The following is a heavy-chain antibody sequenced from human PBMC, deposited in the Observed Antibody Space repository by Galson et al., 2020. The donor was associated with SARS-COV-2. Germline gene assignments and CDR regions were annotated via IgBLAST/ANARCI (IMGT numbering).Heavy chain of an antibody. V-gene: IGHV3-15*01. D-gene: IGHD3-16*02. CDR1: GFTFSNAW. Sequence: PGGSLRLSCAASGFTFSNAWMSWVRQAPGKGLEWVGRIKSKTDGGTTDYAAPVKGRFTISRDDSKNTLYLQMNSLKTEDTAVYYCTTDQFDYVWGSYQHDAFDIWGQGTMVTVSS. J-gene: IGHJ3*02. CDR3: TTDQFDYVWGSYQHDAFDI. CDR2: IKSKTDGGTT.